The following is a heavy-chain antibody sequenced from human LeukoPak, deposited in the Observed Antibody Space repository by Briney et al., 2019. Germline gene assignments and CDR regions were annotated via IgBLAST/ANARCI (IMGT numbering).Heavy chain of an antibody. J-gene: IGHJ5*02. Sequence: GASVKVSCKTSGYTFTAYGTSWVRQAPGQGLQWMGWISAYNNNTNYAQTLQDRLTMTTDTSTRTAYMELRSLRSDDTAMYYCARSHYSGYYETSFDPWGQGTLVTVSS. CDR1: GYTFTAYG. CDR3: ARSHYSGYYETSFDP. V-gene: IGHV1-18*01. CDR2: ISAYNNNT. D-gene: IGHD3-22*01.